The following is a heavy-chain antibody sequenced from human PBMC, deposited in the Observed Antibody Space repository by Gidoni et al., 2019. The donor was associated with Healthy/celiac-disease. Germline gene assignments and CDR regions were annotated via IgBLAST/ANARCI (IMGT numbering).Heavy chain of an antibody. D-gene: IGHD4-17*01. CDR2: IYYSGST. CDR3: ARVGGTTVNVDNWFDP. J-gene: IGHJ5*02. Sequence: QAQLQVSGPGLVKPSETLSLTCTVSGCSLSSYYWSWIRQPPGKGLEWIGYIYYSGSTNYNPSLKSRVTISVDTSKNQFSLKLSSVTAADTAVYYCARVGGTTVNVDNWFDPWGQGTLVTVSS. CDR1: GCSLSSYY. V-gene: IGHV4-59*01.